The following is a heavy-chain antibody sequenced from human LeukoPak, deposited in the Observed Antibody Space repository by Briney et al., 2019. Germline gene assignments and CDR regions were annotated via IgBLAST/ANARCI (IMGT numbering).Heavy chain of an antibody. Sequence: SETLSLTCTVSGGSFSSGSYYWSWIRQPPGKGLEWIGYIYYSGSTNYNPSLKSRVTISVDTSKNQFSLKLSSVTAADTAVYYCARVTGYGRSSTSHYYYYYGIDVWGKGTTVTVSS. CDR2: IYYSGST. D-gene: IGHD2-2*01. CDR1: GGSFSSGSYY. V-gene: IGHV4-61*01. CDR3: ARVTGYGRSSTSHYYYYYGIDV. J-gene: IGHJ6*04.